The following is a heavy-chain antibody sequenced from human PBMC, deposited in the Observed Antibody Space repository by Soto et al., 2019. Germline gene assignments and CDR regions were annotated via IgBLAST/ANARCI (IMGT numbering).Heavy chain of an antibody. D-gene: IGHD3-3*01. Sequence: ASVKVSCKASGYTFTSYGISWVRKAPGQGLEWMGWISAYNGNTNYAQKLQGRVTMTTDTSTSTAYMELRSLRSDDTAVYYCAGSIFGVVDWFDPWGQGTLVTVSS. CDR3: AGSIFGVVDWFDP. CDR2: ISAYNGNT. J-gene: IGHJ5*02. CDR1: GYTFTSYG. V-gene: IGHV1-18*04.